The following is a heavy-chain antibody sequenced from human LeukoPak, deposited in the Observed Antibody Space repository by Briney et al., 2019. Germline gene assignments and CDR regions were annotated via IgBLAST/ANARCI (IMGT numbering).Heavy chain of an antibody. CDR3: ARVLVVVAAQGHYYYYYGMDV. J-gene: IGHJ6*02. CDR1: GFTFSSNA. CDR2: ITGSGDST. D-gene: IGHD2-15*01. Sequence: GGSLRLSCAASGFTFSSNAMNWVRQAPGKGLEWVSGITGSGDSTYYADSVKGRFTISRDNSKNTVYLQMNSLRAEDTAVYYCARVLVVVAAQGHYYYYYGMDVWGQGTTVTVSS. V-gene: IGHV3-23*01.